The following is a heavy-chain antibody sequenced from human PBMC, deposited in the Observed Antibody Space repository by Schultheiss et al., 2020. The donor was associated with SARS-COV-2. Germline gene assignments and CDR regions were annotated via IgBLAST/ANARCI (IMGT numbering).Heavy chain of an antibody. J-gene: IGHJ4*02. Sequence: GGSLRLSCAASGFTFSSYWMHWVRQAPGKGLEWVSGISGSGGSTYYADSVKGRFTISRDNAKNSLYLQMNSLRAEDTALYYCARAAIVRYYFDYWGQGTLVTVSS. CDR2: ISGSGGST. CDR1: GFTFSSYW. D-gene: IGHD2/OR15-2a*01. CDR3: ARAAIVRYYFDY. V-gene: IGHV3-21*04.